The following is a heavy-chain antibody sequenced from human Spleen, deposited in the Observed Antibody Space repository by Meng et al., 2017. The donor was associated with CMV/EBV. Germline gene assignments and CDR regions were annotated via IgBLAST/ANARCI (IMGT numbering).Heavy chain of an antibody. CDR3: ARKRGCTSTTCYALDV. V-gene: IGHV3-74*01. D-gene: IGHD2-2*01. J-gene: IGHJ3*01. CDR2: INTDGSSL. Sequence: FTFSSNWMHWVSQAPGQGLVWASRINTDGSSLNYADSVKGRFTISRDNARNTLFLQMNSLRAEDTAVYYCARKRGCTSTTCYALDVWGQGTMVTVSS. CDR1: FTFSSNW.